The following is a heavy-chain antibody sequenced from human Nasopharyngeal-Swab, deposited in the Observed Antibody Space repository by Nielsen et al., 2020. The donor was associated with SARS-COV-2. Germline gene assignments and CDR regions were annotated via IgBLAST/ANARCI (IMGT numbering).Heavy chain of an antibody. CDR2: ISSSSSTI. J-gene: IGHJ4*02. Sequence: GESLKISCAASGFTFSSYSMNWVRQAPGKGLEWVSYISSSSSTIYYADSVKGRFTISRDNAKNSPYLQMNSLRAEDTAVYYCAREHITMVRGGDYWGQGTLVTVSS. V-gene: IGHV3-48*04. CDR3: AREHITMVRGGDY. D-gene: IGHD3-10*01. CDR1: GFTFSSYS.